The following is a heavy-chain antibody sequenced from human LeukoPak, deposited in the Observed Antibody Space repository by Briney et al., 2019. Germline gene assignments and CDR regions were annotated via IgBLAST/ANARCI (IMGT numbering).Heavy chain of an antibody. V-gene: IGHV4-59*12. CDR3: ARDSPSRGNDY. J-gene: IGHJ4*02. CDR2: IYYSGST. CDR1: GGSISSYY. Sequence: PSETLSLTCTVSGGSISSYYWSWIRQPPGKGLEWIGSIYYSGSTYYNPSLKSRVTISVDTSKNQFSLKLSSVTAADTAVYYCARDSPSRGNDYWGQGTLVTVSS. D-gene: IGHD3-10*01.